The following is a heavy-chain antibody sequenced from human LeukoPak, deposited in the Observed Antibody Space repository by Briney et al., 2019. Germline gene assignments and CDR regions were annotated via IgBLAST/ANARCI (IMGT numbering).Heavy chain of an antibody. CDR1: ELTFSGYW. CDR2: IRQDGGQT. Sequence: GGSLRLSCAASELTFSGYWMNWVRQAPGKGLQWVGNIRQDGGQTHYSDSVKGRFTISRDNTKRSLYLQMNSLRPEDTAVYYCARDGHSSGSFDYWGQGTLVTVSS. CDR3: ARDGHSSGSFDY. D-gene: IGHD3-10*01. J-gene: IGHJ4*02. V-gene: IGHV3-7*01.